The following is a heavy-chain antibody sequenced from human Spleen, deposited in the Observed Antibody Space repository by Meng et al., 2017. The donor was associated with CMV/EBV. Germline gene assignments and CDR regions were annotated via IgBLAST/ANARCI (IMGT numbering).Heavy chain of an antibody. V-gene: IGHV1-2*02. D-gene: IGHD6-13*01. J-gene: IGHJ5*02. Sequence: APRYILTGSLIHGMRQAPGKGLEVVGWINPNNGGTNYAQKFRGRVTMTRDTSIVTAYMELSGLTSDDVATYYCARDLPLGIATGVAPWGQGTLVTVSS. CDR2: INPNNGGT. CDR1: RYILTGSL. CDR3: ARDLPLGIATGVAP.